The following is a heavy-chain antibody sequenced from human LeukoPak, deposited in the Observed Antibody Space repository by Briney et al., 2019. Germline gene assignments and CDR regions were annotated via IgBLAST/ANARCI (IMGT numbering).Heavy chain of an antibody. J-gene: IGHJ4*02. Sequence: PSETLSLTCTVSGGSISSYYWSWIRQPPGKGLEWIGYIYYSGSTNYNPSLKSRVTISVDTSKNQFSLKLSSVTAADTAVYYCARDFGPKGFYWGQGTLVTVSS. CDR2: IYYSGST. D-gene: IGHD3-10*01. CDR1: GGSISSYY. CDR3: ARDFGPKGFY. V-gene: IGHV4-59*12.